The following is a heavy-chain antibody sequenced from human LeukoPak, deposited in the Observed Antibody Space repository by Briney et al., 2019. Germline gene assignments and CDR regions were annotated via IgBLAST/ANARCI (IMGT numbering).Heavy chain of an antibody. CDR3: ARANYDILTGTTNWFDP. Sequence: ASVKVSCKASGYTFTSYDINWVRQATGQGLEWMGWMNPNSGNTGYAQKFQGRVTMTRNTSISTAYMELSSLRSEDTAVYYSARANYDILTGTTNWFDPWGQGTLVTVSS. D-gene: IGHD3-9*01. CDR1: GYTFTSYD. V-gene: IGHV1-8*01. J-gene: IGHJ5*02. CDR2: MNPNSGNT.